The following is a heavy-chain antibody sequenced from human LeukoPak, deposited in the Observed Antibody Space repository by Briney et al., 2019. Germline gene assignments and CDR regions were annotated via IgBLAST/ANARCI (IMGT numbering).Heavy chain of an antibody. J-gene: IGHJ5*02. CDR2: INHSGST. V-gene: IGHV4-34*01. D-gene: IGHD6-6*01. CDR1: GGSFSGYY. Sequence: PSETLSLTCAVYGGSFSGYYWSWIRQPPGKGLEWIGEINHSGSTNYNPSLKSRVTISIDTSKNQFSLKLSSVTAADTAVYYCARGSIAARPTWFDPWGQGTLVTVSS. CDR3: ARGSIAARPTWFDP.